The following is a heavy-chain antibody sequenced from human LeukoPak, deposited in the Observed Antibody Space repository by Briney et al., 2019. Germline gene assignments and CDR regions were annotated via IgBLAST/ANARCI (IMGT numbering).Heavy chain of an antibody. D-gene: IGHD6-19*01. Sequence: GGSLRLSCAASGFTFTNYWMHWVRQTPGKGLVWVSRVLTDGSRITYADSVKGRFTISRDNAKNTLYLQMDSLRAEDTAVYYCARVAVGGTRAFDIWGQGTTVTVSS. V-gene: IGHV3-74*01. CDR3: ARVAVGGTRAFDI. J-gene: IGHJ3*02. CDR2: VLTDGSRI. CDR1: GFTFTNYW.